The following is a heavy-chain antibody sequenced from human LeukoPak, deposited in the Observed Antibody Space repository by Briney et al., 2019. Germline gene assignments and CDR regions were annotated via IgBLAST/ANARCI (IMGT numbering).Heavy chain of an antibody. V-gene: IGHV1-2*02. CDR2: INPNSGGT. CDR3: ARGSRIASAGSFDY. J-gene: IGHJ4*02. CDR1: GYTFTAYY. D-gene: IGHD6-13*01. Sequence: ASVKVSCKASGYTFTAYYMHWVRQAPGQGLEWLGWINPNSGGTNYAQKFQGRVTMTRDTSISTTYMELSRLRSDDTAVYYCARGSRIASAGSFDYWGQGTLVTVSS.